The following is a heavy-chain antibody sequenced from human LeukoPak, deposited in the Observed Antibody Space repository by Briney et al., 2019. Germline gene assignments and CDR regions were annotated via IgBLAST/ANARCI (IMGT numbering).Heavy chain of an antibody. CDR1: GFPVSSNY. Sequence: PGGSLRLSCAASGFPVSSNYMSWVRQAPGKGLEWVSVIYSGGSTYYADSVKGRFTISRDNSKNTLYLQMNSLRAEDTAVYYCARGISGYYYGTDYWGQGTLVTVSS. CDR3: ARGISGYYYGTDY. V-gene: IGHV3-66*02. J-gene: IGHJ4*02. D-gene: IGHD3-22*01. CDR2: IYSGGST.